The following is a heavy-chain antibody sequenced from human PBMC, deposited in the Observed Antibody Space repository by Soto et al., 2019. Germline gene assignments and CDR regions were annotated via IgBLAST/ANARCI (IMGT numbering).Heavy chain of an antibody. V-gene: IGHV4-34*01. CDR3: ARGRVTMVRGAYYYYYYGMDV. CDR1: GGSFSGYY. CDR2: INHSGST. D-gene: IGHD3-10*01. Sequence: PSETLSLTCAVYGGSFSGYYWTWIRQPPGTGLEWIGEINHSGSTNYNPSLKSRVTISVDTSKNQFSLKLTSVTAADTAVYYCARGRVTMVRGAYYYYYYGMDVWGQGTTVTVSS. J-gene: IGHJ6*02.